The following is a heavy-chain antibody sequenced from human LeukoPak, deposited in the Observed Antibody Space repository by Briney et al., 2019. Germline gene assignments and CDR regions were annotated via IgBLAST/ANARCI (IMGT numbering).Heavy chain of an antibody. CDR3: ARDLDWILFDY. CDR2: VNREGTTT. V-gene: IGHV3-74*03. D-gene: IGHD3-9*01. Sequence: GGSLRLSCAASGFTFNTYWMHWVRQAPGKGLVWVARVNREGTTTTYADSVKGRFTISRDNAKNTLYLQMNNLRDEDTAVYYCARDLDWILFDYWGQGTLVTVSS. CDR1: GFTFNTYW. J-gene: IGHJ4*02.